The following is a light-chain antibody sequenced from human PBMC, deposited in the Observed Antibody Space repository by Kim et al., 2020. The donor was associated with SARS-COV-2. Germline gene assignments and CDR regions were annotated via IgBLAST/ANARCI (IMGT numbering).Light chain of an antibody. J-gene: IGLJ3*02. V-gene: IGLV3-21*04. Sequence: APGTRARVTGGGNNIGSKSVRCCQQKPGQAPVLVIYYDSDRPSGIPERFSGSNSGNTATLTISRVEAGDEADYYCQVWDSSDHNCVFGGGTQLTVL. CDR1: NIGSKS. CDR3: QVWDSSDHNCV. CDR2: YDS.